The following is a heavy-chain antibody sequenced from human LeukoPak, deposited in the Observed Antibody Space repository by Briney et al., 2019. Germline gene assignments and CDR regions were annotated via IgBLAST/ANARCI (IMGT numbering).Heavy chain of an antibody. CDR1: GGSTRSYY. J-gene: IGHJ4*02. CDR3: ARGRVPGL. V-gene: IGHV4-59*01. CDR2: IRDSENA. Sequence: SETLSLICTVSGGSTRSYYWGWIRQPPGKGLEWIGYIRDSENADYIPSLKGRVSISLDTLKNQFSLRLSAVTPADTAVYYCARGRVPGLWGQGTLVTVSS. D-gene: IGHD2-2*01.